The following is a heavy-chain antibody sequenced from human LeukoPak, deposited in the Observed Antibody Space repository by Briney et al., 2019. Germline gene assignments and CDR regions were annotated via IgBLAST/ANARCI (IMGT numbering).Heavy chain of an antibody. D-gene: IGHD2-15*01. CDR1: GFTFSSYA. CDR2: ISYDGNNI. J-gene: IGHJ4*02. Sequence: GGSLRLSCAASGFTFSSYAMHWVRQAPGKGLEWVAVISYDGNNIHYADSVEGRCTISRDNSKNTLYLQMNSLRPEDTAVYNCARDFCTGGSCPIDYWGQGTLVTVSS. CDR3: ARDFCTGGSCPIDY. V-gene: IGHV3-30-3*01.